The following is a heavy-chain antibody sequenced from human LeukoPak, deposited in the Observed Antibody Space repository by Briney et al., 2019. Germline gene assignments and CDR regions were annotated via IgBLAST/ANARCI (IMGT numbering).Heavy chain of an antibody. CDR1: GFMFSSYW. J-gene: IGHJ5*02. CDR2: IKQDGSEK. D-gene: IGHD3-3*01. V-gene: IGHV3-7*01. CDR3: ARGLDDFGAPDGDWFDP. Sequence: GRSLRLSCAASGFMFSSYWMSWVRQAPGKGLEWVANIKQDGSEKYYVDSVKGRFTISRDNAKNSLYLQMNSLRAEDTAVYYCARGLDDFGAPDGDWFDPWGQGTLVTVSS.